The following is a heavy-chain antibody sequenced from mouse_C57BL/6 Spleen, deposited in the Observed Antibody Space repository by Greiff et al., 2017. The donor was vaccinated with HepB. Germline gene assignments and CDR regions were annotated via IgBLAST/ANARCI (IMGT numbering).Heavy chain of an antibody. CDR3: ARDYWGRMDY. Sequence: EVKLMESGPGLVKPSQSLSLTCSVTGYSITSGYYWNWIRQFPGNKLEWMGYISYDGSNNYNPSLKNRISITRDTSKNQFFLKLNSVTTEDTATYYCARDYWGRMDYWGQGTSVTVSS. V-gene: IGHV3-6*01. D-gene: IGHD4-1*01. CDR2: ISYDGSN. J-gene: IGHJ4*01. CDR1: GYSITSGYY.